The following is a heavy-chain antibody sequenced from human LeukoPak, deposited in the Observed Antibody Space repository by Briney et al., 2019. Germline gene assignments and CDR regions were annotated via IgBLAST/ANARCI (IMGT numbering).Heavy chain of an antibody. CDR2: INPSGGST. Sequence: GASVKVSCKASGYTFTSYYMHWVRQAPRQGLEWMGIINPSGGSTSYAQKFQGRVTMTRDMSTSTVYMELSSLRSEDTAVYYCAREDIAARPAFDYWGQGTLVTVSS. J-gene: IGHJ4*02. D-gene: IGHD6-6*01. CDR3: AREDIAARPAFDY. CDR1: GYTFTSYY. V-gene: IGHV1-46*01.